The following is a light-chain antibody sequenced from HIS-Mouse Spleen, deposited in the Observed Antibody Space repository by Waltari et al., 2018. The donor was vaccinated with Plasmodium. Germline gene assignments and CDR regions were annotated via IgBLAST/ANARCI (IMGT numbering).Light chain of an antibody. CDR3: YSTDSSGNHRV. CDR2: EDS. J-gene: IGLJ3*02. V-gene: IGLV3-10*01. CDR1: ALPNKY. Sequence: YELPQPPSVSVSPGQTARITCSGDALPNKYAYWYQQKSGQAPVLVIYEDSKRPPGIPERFSGSSSGTMATLTISGAQVEDEADYYCYSTDSSGNHRVFGGGTKLTVL.